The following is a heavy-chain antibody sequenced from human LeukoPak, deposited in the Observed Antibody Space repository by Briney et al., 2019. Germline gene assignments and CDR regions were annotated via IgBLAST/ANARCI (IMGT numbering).Heavy chain of an antibody. J-gene: IGHJ4*02. CDR1: GGSVSGYY. CDR2: IYYSGST. CDR3: ARGERTGPDY. V-gene: IGHV4-59*02. D-gene: IGHD1-1*01. Sequence: SETLPLTCTVSGGSVSGYYWSWIRQPPGKGLEWIGYIYYSGSTNYNPSLKSRVTISVDTSKNQFSLKLSSVTATDTAVYYCARGERTGPDYWGQGTLVTVSS.